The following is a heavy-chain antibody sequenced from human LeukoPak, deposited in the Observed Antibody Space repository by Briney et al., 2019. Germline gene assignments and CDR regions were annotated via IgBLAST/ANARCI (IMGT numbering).Heavy chain of an antibody. CDR2: LYHSGSS. V-gene: IGHV4-38-2*02. J-gene: IGHJ5*02. Sequence: SETLSLTCTVSGYSIRSGYYWGWIRQPPGKGLDYIGSLYHSGSSYYNPSLKSRVTISVDTSKNQFSLKLSSVTAADTAVYYCARLGYGSGSRNWFDPWGQGTLLTVSS. D-gene: IGHD3-10*01. CDR1: GYSIRSGYY. CDR3: ARLGYGSGSRNWFDP.